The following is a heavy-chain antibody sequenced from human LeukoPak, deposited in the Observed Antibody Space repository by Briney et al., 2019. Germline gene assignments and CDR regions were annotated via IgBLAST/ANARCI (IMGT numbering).Heavy chain of an antibody. D-gene: IGHD3-3*01. CDR1: GVTMRGAGFY. V-gene: IGHV4-31*03. CDR3: ARDFWSGYGYLDS. CDR2: TYYSGTT. Sequence: SETLSLTCTASGVTMRGAGFYWTWIRQRPGKDLEWIGYTYYSGTTYYNPSLESRVTISIDTSQSQFSLKMSSVTAADTAVYYCARDFWSGYGYLDSWGQGVLVTVSS. J-gene: IGHJ4*02.